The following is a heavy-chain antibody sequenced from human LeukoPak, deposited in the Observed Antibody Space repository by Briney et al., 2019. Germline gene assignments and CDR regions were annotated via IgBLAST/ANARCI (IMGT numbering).Heavy chain of an antibody. D-gene: IGHD1-7*01. V-gene: IGHV3-15*04. CDR2: IVSKIDGGTT. CDR1: GFSFSDAW. CDR3: TTDEDWNYARKDV. Sequence: GGSLRLSCAASGFSFSDAWMSRVRQVPGKGLEWVGQIVSKIDGGTTDYAAPVKGRFTISRDDSKGTLYLQMNSLKIEDTAVYYCTTDEDWNYARKDVWGQGATVIVSS. J-gene: IGHJ6*02.